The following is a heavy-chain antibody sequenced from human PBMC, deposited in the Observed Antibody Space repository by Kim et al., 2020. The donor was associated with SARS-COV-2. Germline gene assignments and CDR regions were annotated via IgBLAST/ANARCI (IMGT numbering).Heavy chain of an antibody. CDR3: ARRSSLLYYFDY. V-gene: IGHV4-39*01. CDR2: IYYSGST. CDR1: GGSISSSSYY. J-gene: IGHJ4*02. D-gene: IGHD6-6*01. Sequence: SETLSLTCTVSGGSISSSSYYWGWIRQPPGKGLEWIGSIYYSGSTYYNPSLKSRVTISVDTSKNQFPLKLSSVTAADTAVYYCARRSSLLYYFDYWGQGT.